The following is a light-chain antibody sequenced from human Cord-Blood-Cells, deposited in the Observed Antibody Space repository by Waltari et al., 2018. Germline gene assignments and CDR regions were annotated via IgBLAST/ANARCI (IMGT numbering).Light chain of an antibody. CDR3: QQSYSTPRFT. CDR1: PSISSY. Sequence: DIQMTQSPSSLSASVGDRVTITCRASPSISSYLNWYQQNPGKAPKLLIYAASSLQSGVPSRFSGSGSGTDFTLTISSLQPEDFATYYCQQSYSTPRFTFGPGTKVDIK. J-gene: IGKJ3*01. V-gene: IGKV1-39*01. CDR2: AAS.